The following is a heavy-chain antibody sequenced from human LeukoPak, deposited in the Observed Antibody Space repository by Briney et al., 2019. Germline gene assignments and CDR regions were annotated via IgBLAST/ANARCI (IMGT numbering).Heavy chain of an antibody. CDR3: ARRSGVGAHFDY. Sequence: GESLKISCKDSGYSFTSYWIGWVRQMPGKGLEWMGIIYPDDSNTRYSPSFQGQVTISVDKSISTAYLQWSSLKASDTAVYYCARRSGVGAHFDYWGQGTLVTVSS. D-gene: IGHD1-26*01. V-gene: IGHV5-51*01. J-gene: IGHJ4*02. CDR1: GYSFTSYW. CDR2: IYPDDSNT.